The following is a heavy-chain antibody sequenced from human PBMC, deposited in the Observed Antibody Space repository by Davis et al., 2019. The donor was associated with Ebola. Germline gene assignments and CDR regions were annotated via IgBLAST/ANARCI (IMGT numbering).Heavy chain of an antibody. CDR2: IYPGDSDT. V-gene: IGHV5-51*01. Sequence: GESLKISCKASGYTFSNFWIGWVRQMPGKGLEWMGIIYPGDSDTRYSPSFQGHVTISADESTSTAYLQWSSLKASDTAMYYCARQNLALGYCSGGNCYSVDYCGMDVWGQGTTVTVSS. CDR1: GYTFSNFW. D-gene: IGHD2-15*01. CDR3: ARQNLALGYCSGGNCYSVDYCGMDV. J-gene: IGHJ6*01.